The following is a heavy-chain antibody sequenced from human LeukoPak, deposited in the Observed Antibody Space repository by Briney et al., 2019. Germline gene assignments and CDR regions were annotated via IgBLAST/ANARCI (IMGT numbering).Heavy chain of an antibody. J-gene: IGHJ4*02. CDR1: GGSISSSSYY. CDR3: ARHSSYYGNFDY. D-gene: IGHD3-10*01. V-gene: IGHV4-39*01. Sequence: PSETLSLTCSASGGSISSSSYYWGWIRQPPGKGLEWIGSIYYSGSTYYNPSLKSRVTISVDTSKNQFSLKLSSVTAADTAVYHCARHSSYYGNFDYWGQGTLVTVSS. CDR2: IYYSGST.